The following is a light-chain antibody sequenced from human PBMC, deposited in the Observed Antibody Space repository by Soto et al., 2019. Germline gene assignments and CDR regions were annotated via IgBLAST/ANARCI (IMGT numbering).Light chain of an antibody. Sequence: EIVLTQAPGTLSLSPGERATLSCRASQSVSSSYLAGYQQKPGQAPRLLIYGASSRATGIPDRFSGSGSGTDLPLTISRLEPEDFAVYYCQQYGSSPWTFGQGTKVEIK. CDR2: GAS. V-gene: IGKV3-20*01. CDR3: QQYGSSPWT. J-gene: IGKJ1*01. CDR1: QSVSSSY.